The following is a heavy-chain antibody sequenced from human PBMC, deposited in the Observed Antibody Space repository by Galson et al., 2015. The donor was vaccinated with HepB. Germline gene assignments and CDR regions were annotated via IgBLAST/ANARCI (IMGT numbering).Heavy chain of an antibody. CDR2: IKQDGSEK. J-gene: IGHJ6*02. D-gene: IGHD2-2*01. Sequence: SLRLSCAASGFTFSSYWLSWVRQAPGKGLEWVANIKQDGSEKYYVDSVKGRFTISRDNAKNSLYLQMNSLRAEDTAVYYCARDGPSEIPAEGVYYYYYGMDVWGQGTTVTVSS. CDR1: GFTFSSYW. V-gene: IGHV3-7*03. CDR3: ARDGPSEIPAEGVYYYYYGMDV.